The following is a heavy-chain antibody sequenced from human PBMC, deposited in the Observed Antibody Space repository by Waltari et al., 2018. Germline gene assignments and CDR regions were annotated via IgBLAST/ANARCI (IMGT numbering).Heavy chain of an antibody. D-gene: IGHD7-27*01. J-gene: IGHJ4*02. CDR2: IYYSGTT. V-gene: IGHV4-38-2*02. CDR3: VRDRPTGEVDQ. Sequence: QVQLQESGPGLVKPSETLSLTCSVSGYSVNGGFYWGWIRQAPGKGLEWIANIYYSGTTYYNPSLRSRVTISVDTSKNQFSLRLTSLTAADTAVYYCVRDRPTGEVDQWGPGTLVTVSS. CDR1: GYSVNGGFY.